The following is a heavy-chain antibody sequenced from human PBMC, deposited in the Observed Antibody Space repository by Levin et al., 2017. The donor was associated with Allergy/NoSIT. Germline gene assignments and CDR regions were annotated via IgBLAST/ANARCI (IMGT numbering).Heavy chain of an antibody. J-gene: IGHJ3*02. V-gene: IGHV4-30-2*01. CDR1: GGSISSGGYS. Sequence: SETLSLTCAVSGGSISSGGYSWSWIRQPPGKGLEWIGYIYHSGSTYYNPSLKSRVTISVDRSKNQFSLKLSSVTAADTAVYYCARVQVVDTAMVSIRGRLDAFDIWGQGTMVTVSS. D-gene: IGHD5-18*01. CDR2: IYHSGST. CDR3: ARVQVVDTAMVSIRGRLDAFDI.